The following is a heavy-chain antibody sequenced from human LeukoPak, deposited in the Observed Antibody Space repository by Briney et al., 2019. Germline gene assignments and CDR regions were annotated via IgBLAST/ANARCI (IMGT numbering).Heavy chain of an antibody. J-gene: IGHJ4*02. CDR2: ISYDGSNK. D-gene: IGHD5-18*01. V-gene: IGHV3-30-3*01. CDR1: GFAFSNYA. Sequence: QPGRSLRLSCAASGFAFSNYAIHWVRQAPGKGLEWVAVISYDGSNKYYADSVKGRFTISRDNSKNTLYLQMNSLRAEDTAVYYCARDLRQDGGYSYGSFDYWGQGTLVTVSS. CDR3: ARDLRQDGGYSYGSFDY.